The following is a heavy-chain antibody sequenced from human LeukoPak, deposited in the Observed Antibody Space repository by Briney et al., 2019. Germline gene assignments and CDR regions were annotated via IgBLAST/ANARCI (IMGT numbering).Heavy chain of an antibody. Sequence: GGSLRLSCSASGFTFSGHFMHWVRQAPGKGLEYVSSISINGDKTYYAESVKGRFTISRDNSKNTLYLQLSSLRVEDTAIYYCIKDRIGTWSFDHWGQGTLLTVSS. D-gene: IGHD1-26*01. CDR3: IKDRIGTWSFDH. CDR1: GFTFSGHF. V-gene: IGHV3-64D*06. J-gene: IGHJ4*02. CDR2: ISINGDKT.